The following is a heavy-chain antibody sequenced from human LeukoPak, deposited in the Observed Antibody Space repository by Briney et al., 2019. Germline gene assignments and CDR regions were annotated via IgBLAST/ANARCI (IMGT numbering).Heavy chain of an antibody. Sequence: PGGSLRLSCAASGFIFNDYAMSWVRQVPGKGLECVSVISASGGKTYYADSVKGRFTTSRDTSKTTISLQMNSLRVEDSAVYHCAKWTRTTLFRGDRARFDSWGQGTLVTVSS. CDR3: AKWTRTTLFRGDRARFDS. D-gene: IGHD3-10*01. V-gene: IGHV3-23*01. CDR2: ISASGGKT. J-gene: IGHJ4*02. CDR1: GFIFNDYA.